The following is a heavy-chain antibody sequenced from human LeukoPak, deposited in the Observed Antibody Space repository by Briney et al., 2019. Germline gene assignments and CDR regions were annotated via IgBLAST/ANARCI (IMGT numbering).Heavy chain of an antibody. CDR1: GFIFSDYA. Sequence: PGGSLRLSCAVSGFIFSDYAMNWVRQAPGKGLEWVASIQSNGNEKYSSDFLKGRFTISRDNSKNTLYLQMNTLRPEDTAVFYCARDTSPSSSSSYFDAFDMWGQGTMVTVSS. V-gene: IGHV3-30*02. CDR2: IQSNGNEK. CDR3: ARDTSPSSSSSYFDAFDM. J-gene: IGHJ3*02. D-gene: IGHD6-19*01.